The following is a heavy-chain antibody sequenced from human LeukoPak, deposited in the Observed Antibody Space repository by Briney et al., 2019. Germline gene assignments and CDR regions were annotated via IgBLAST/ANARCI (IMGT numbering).Heavy chain of an antibody. D-gene: IGHD5-24*01. CDR3: ARERDGCNSFDY. Sequence: PGGSLRLSCAASGFTFSSYGMHWVRQAPGKGLEWVAFIRYDGSNKYYADSVKGRFTISRDNSKNTLYLQMNSLRAEDTAVYYCARERDGCNSFDYWGQGTLVTVSS. CDR2: IRYDGSNK. J-gene: IGHJ4*02. V-gene: IGHV3-30*02. CDR1: GFTFSSYG.